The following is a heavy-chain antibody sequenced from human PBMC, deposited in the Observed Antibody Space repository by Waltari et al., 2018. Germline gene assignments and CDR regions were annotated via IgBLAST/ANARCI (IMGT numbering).Heavy chain of an antibody. D-gene: IGHD4-17*01. V-gene: IGHV3-74*01. CDR2: VNSDGRVT. Sequence: VRQAPGKGPVWVSRVNSDGRVTSYADSVKGRFTISRDNAKNMLYLQMNSLRPEDTALYYCARHGGDYAPYFYYGMDVWGQGTTVTVSS. J-gene: IGHJ6*02. CDR3: ARHGGDYAPYFYYGMDV.